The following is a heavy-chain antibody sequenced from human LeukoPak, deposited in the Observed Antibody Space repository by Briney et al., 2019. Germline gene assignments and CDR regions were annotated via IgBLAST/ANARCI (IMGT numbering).Heavy chain of an antibody. CDR3: ARGAHSGSFSSWFHP. J-gene: IGHJ5*02. V-gene: IGHV1-69*05. CDR1: GSSFKSYA. D-gene: IGHD3-10*01. CDR2: IIPMFAPA. Sequence: SVKLSCKCYGSSFKSYAITWVRLAPGQGLDWMGGIIPMFAPARYAQNFQGRVTITTDESTSTAYMELSSLKSEDTAVYYCARGAHSGSFSSWFHPWGQGTLVTVSS.